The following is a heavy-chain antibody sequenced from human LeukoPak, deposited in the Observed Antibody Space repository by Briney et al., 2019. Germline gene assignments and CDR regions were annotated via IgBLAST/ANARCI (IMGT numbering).Heavy chain of an antibody. J-gene: IGHJ4*02. Sequence: ASETLSLTCAVYGGSFSGYYWSWIRQPPGKGLEWIGEINHSGSTNYNPSLKSRVTISVDTSKNQFSLKLSSVTAADTAVYYCARGPRAADDYWGQGTLVTVSS. D-gene: IGHD6-13*01. CDR2: INHSGST. CDR1: GGSFSGYY. V-gene: IGHV4-34*01. CDR3: ARGPRAADDY.